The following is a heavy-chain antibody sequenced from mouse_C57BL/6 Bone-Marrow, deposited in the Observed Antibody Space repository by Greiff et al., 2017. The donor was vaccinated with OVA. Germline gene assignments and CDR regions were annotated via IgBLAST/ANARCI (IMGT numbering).Heavy chain of an antibody. J-gene: IGHJ1*03. CDR3: ARDSYWYFDV. Sequence: EVQLQQSGPELVKPGASVKISCKASGYTFTDYYMNWVQQSHGKSLEWIGDINPNNGGTSYNQKFKGKATLTVDKSSSTAYLELRSLTSEDSAVYYWARDSYWYFDVWGTGTTVTVSS. CDR2: INPNNGGT. CDR1: GYTFTDYY. V-gene: IGHV1-26*01.